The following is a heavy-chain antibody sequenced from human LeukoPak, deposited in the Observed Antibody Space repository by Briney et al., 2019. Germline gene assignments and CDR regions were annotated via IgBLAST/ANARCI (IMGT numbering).Heavy chain of an antibody. CDR1: GLVVTSNY. CDR2: THSGGRT. CDR3: GYDSSGYYLGDFYYGMDV. J-gene: IGHJ6*02. V-gene: IGHV3-66*01. Sequence: GGSLRLSCAASGLVVTSNYMSWVRQAPGKGLEWVSVTHSGGRTYYADSVKGRFTISRDNSKNTLYLQMNNLRAEDTAVYFCGYDSSGYYLGDFYYGMDVWGQGTTVTVSS. D-gene: IGHD3-22*01.